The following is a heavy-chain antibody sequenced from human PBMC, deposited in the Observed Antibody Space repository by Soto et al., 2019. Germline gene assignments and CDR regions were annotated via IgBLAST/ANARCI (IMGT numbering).Heavy chain of an antibody. CDR1: GFTFGDYG. Sequence: QVQLVESGGGVVQPGRSLRLSCAASGFTFGDYGMHWVRQVPGKGLEWVAVLSYDGSDKYYADSVKGRFTISRDNSKNTLYLQMNSLRVEDTAVYYCAKDGGGIVVVVAAIGIDYWGQGTLVTVSS. V-gene: IGHV3-30*18. J-gene: IGHJ4*02. D-gene: IGHD2-15*01. CDR3: AKDGGGIVVVVAAIGIDY. CDR2: LSYDGSDK.